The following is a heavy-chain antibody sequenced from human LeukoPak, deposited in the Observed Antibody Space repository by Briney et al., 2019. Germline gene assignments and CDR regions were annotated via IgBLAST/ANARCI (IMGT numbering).Heavy chain of an antibody. CDR1: GFTFSNAW. CDR2: IQSKTDGGTT. CDR3: TAQYYGSGILFDY. V-gene: IGHV3-15*01. J-gene: IGHJ4*02. D-gene: IGHD3-10*01. Sequence: GGSLRLSCAASGFTFSNAWMSWVRQAPGKGLEWVGRIQSKTDGGTTDYAAPVKGRFTISRDDSKNTLYLQMNSLKTEDTAVYYCTAQYYGSGILFDYWGQGTLVTVSS.